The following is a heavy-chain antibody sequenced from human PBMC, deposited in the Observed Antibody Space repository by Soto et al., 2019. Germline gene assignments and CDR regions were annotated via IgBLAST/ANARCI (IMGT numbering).Heavy chain of an antibody. CDR3: ARYYYGSGSPSPRGYYGMDV. CDR1: GGSISSGGYY. CDR2: IYYSGST. J-gene: IGHJ6*02. V-gene: IGHV4-31*03. D-gene: IGHD3-10*01. Sequence: SETLSLTCTVSGGSISSGGYYWSWIRQHPGKGLEWIGYIYYSGSTYYNPSLKSRVTISVDTSKNQFSLELSSVTAADTAVYYCARYYYGSGSPSPRGYYGMDVWGQGTTVTVSS.